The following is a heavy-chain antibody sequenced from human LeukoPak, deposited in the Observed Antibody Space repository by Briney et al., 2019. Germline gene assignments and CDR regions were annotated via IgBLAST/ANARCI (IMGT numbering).Heavy chain of an antibody. CDR1: GGTFSSYA. CDR3: ARGHNSGYDTRAASFDY. V-gene: IGHV1-69*13. J-gene: IGHJ4*02. CDR2: IIPIFGTA. Sequence: GASVKVSCKASGGTFSSYAISWVRQAPGQGLERMGGIIPIFGTANYAQKFQGRVTITADESTSTAYMELSSLRSEDTAVYYCARGHNSGYDTRAASFDYWGQGTLVTVSS. D-gene: IGHD5-12*01.